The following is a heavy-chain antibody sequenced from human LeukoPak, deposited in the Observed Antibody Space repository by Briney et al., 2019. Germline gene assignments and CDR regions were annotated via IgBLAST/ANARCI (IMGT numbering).Heavy chain of an antibody. CDR3: ARDLGAYYDSSDNWFDP. V-gene: IGHV3-74*01. Sequence: GGSLRLSCAASGFTFSNAWMSWVRQAPGKGLVWVSRINTDGSSTSYADSVKGRFTISRDNAKNTLYLQMNSLRAEDTALYYCARDLGAYYDSSDNWFDPWGQGTLVTVSS. CDR1: GFTFSNAW. D-gene: IGHD3-22*01. CDR2: INTDGSST. J-gene: IGHJ5*02.